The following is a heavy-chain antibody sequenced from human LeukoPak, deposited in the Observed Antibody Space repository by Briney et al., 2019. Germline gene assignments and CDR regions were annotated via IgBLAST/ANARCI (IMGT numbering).Heavy chain of an antibody. J-gene: IGHJ4*02. V-gene: IGHV3-15*07. CDR3: TTDNIVVVVAATILDY. Sequence: GGSLRLSCAASGFTFGDTWMNWVRQAPGKGLEWVGRIKSKTDGGTTDYAAPVKGRFTISRDDSKNTLYLQMNSLKTEDTAVYYCTTDNIVVVVAATILDYWGQGTLVTVSS. D-gene: IGHD2-15*01. CDR2: IKSKTDGGTT. CDR1: GFTFGDTW.